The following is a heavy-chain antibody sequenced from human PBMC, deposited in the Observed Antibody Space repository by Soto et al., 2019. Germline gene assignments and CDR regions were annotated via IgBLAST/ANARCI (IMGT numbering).Heavy chain of an antibody. CDR2: INPNSGGT. CDR1: GYTFTGYY. D-gene: IGHD6-13*01. V-gene: IGHV1-2*04. J-gene: IGHJ5*02. CDR3: ARGAGSSSWFGLFDP. Sequence: ASVKVSCKASGYTFTGYYMHWVRQAPGQGLEWMGWINPNSGGTNYAQKFQGWVTMTRDTSISTAYMELSRLRSDDTAVYYCARGAGSSSWFGLFDPWGQGTLVTVS.